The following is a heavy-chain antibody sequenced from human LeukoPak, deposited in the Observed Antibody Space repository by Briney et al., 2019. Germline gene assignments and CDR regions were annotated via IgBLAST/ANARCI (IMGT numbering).Heavy chain of an antibody. CDR3: TTAGISGSRWYYYGMDV. J-gene: IGHJ6*02. Sequence: PGGSLRLSCAASGLTFTNAWMSWVRRAPGKGLEWVGLIQSKPDGETTDYAAPVKGRFTISRDDSKNTLYLQMSSLKTEDTALYYCTTAGISGSRWYYYGMDVWGQGATVTVSS. CDR2: IQSKPDGETT. CDR1: GLTFTNAW. D-gene: IGHD1-20*01. V-gene: IGHV3-15*01.